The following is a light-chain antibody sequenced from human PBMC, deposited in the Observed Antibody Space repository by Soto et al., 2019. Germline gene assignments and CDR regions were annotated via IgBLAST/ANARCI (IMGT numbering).Light chain of an antibody. J-gene: IGKJ2*01. Sequence: DIQMTQSPSSLSASVGDRVSITCQASQDITNYLNWYQHKPGKAPKLLIYDASNLETGVPSRFSESGSGTDFTFTITSLQPEDIASYYCQQYDSVPPSFGQGTKLEIK. CDR3: QQYDSVPPS. CDR2: DAS. CDR1: QDITNY. V-gene: IGKV1-33*01.